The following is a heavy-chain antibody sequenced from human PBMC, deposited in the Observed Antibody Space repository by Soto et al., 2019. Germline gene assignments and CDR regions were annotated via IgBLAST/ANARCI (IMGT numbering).Heavy chain of an antibody. V-gene: IGHV4-39*01. CDR3: ARRSGVRWFGELLRNCGFDP. Sequence: SETLSLTCTVSGGSISSSSYYWGWIRQPPGKGLEWIGSIYYSGSTYYNPSLKSRVTISVDTSKNQFSLKLSSVTAADTAVYYCARRSGVRWFGELLRNCGFDPWGQGTLVTVSS. CDR2: IYYSGST. J-gene: IGHJ5*02. CDR1: GGSISSSSYY. D-gene: IGHD3-10*01.